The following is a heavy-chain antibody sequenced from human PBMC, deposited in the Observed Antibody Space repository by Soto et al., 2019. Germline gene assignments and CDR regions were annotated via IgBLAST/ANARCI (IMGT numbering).Heavy chain of an antibody. Sequence: QVQLQQWGAGLLKPSETLSLTCAVYGGSFSGYYWSWIRQPPGKGLEWIGEIKHSGSTNYNPSLKSRVTISVDTSKNQFSLKLSSVTAADTAVYYCARVLAQYYDILTGSNWFDPWGQGTLVTVSS. J-gene: IGHJ5*02. CDR1: GGSFSGYY. V-gene: IGHV4-34*01. CDR3: ARVLAQYYDILTGSNWFDP. D-gene: IGHD3-9*01. CDR2: IKHSGST.